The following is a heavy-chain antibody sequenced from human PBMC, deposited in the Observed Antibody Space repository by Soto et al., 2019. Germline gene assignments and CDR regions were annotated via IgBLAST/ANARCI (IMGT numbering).Heavy chain of an antibody. Sequence: GGSLRLSCAASGFTFSSYAMSWVRQAPGKGLEWVSAISGSGYSTYYADYVKGRFTISRDNSENTLYLQMNSLRAEDTAVYYCAKDFEYSYGYDAFHIWGQGTMVTVSS. CDR1: GFTFSSYA. V-gene: IGHV3-23*01. D-gene: IGHD5-18*01. CDR3: AKDFEYSYGYDAFHI. CDR2: ISGSGYST. J-gene: IGHJ3*02.